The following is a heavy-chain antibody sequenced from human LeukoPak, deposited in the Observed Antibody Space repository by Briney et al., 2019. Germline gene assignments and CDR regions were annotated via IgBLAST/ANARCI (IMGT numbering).Heavy chain of an antibody. CDR1: GFTFSSYS. Sequence: GGSLRLSCAASGFTFSSYSMNWVRQAPGKGLEWVSSISSSSSYIYYADSVKGRFTISRDNAKNSLYLQMNSLRAEDTAVYYCARAVAAADYWFDPWGQGTLVTVSS. CDR3: ARAVAAADYWFDP. D-gene: IGHD6-13*01. J-gene: IGHJ5*02. V-gene: IGHV3-21*01. CDR2: ISSSSSYI.